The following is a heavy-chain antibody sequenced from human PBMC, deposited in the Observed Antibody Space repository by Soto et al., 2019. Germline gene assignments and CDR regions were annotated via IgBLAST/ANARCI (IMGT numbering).Heavy chain of an antibody. V-gene: IGHV4-30-4*01. CDR1: GGSISSGDYY. J-gene: IGHJ4*02. CDR3: AREGSSGYYSPSDY. D-gene: IGHD3-22*01. CDR2: IYYSGST. Sequence: SETLSLTCTVSGGSISSGDYYWSWIRQPPGKGLEWIGYIYYSGSTYYNPSLKSRVTISVDTSKNQFSLKLSSVTAAGTAVYYCAREGSSGYYSPSDYWGQGTLVTVSS.